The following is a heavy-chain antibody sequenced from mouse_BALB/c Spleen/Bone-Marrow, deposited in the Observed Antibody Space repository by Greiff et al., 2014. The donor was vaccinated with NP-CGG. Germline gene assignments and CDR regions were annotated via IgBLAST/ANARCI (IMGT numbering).Heavy chain of an antibody. CDR3: ARGGISVDY. J-gene: IGHJ2*01. CDR1: GYVFSTYW. Sequence: VQGVESGAELVRPGSSVKISCESSGYVFSTYWINWVKQRPGQGLEWIGQNYPGDGDTDYNGKFKDKATLTADKSSNTAYMQLSSLTSEDSAVYFCARGGISVDYWGQGTTLTVSS. CDR2: NYPGDGDT. V-gene: IGHV1-80*01.